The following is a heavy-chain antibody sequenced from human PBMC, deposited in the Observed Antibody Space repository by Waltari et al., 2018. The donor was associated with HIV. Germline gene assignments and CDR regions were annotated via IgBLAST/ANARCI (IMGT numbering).Heavy chain of an antibody. Sequence: EVQLVESGGGLVQPGRSLRLSCAASGFTFDDYAMHWVRQAPGKGLEWVSGISWNSGSIGYADSVKGRFTIYRDNAKNSLYLQMNSLRAEDTALYYCAKDGVVIGYGMDVWGQGTTVTVSS. CDR2: ISWNSGSI. D-gene: IGHD3-3*01. CDR1: GFTFDDYA. CDR3: AKDGVVIGYGMDV. J-gene: IGHJ6*02. V-gene: IGHV3-9*01.